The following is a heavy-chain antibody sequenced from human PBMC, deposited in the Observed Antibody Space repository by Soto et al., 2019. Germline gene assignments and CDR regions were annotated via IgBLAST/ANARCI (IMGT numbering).Heavy chain of an antibody. CDR2: IYTSGST. CDR1: GASVSSGNDY. J-gene: IGHJ3*01. Sequence: QVQLQESGPGLVKPSETLSLTCSVSGASVSSGNDYWNWIRQPPGRALEWIGYIYTSGSTKYNTSLKSRVSIPADMSKNQFSLRLNAVTAAETATYYCVRLPFFDSNGHTAFDLWGQGTMVIVSS. CDR3: VRLPFFDSNGHTAFDL. D-gene: IGHD3-22*01. V-gene: IGHV4-61*01.